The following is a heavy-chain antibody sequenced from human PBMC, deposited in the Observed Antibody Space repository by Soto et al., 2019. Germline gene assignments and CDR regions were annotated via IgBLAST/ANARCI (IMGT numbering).Heavy chain of an antibody. CDR3: AKIAEAVAGTVYGY. CDR1: GFTFSNYA. Sequence: PGGSLRLSCAASGFTFSNYAMGWVRQAPGKGLEWVSAIGGSGGRAHYADSVKGRFIISRDNSKNTLFLQMNSLRAEDTAVYYCAKIAEAVAGTVYGYWGQGTLVTVSS. CDR2: IGGSGGRA. J-gene: IGHJ4*02. D-gene: IGHD6-19*01. V-gene: IGHV3-23*01.